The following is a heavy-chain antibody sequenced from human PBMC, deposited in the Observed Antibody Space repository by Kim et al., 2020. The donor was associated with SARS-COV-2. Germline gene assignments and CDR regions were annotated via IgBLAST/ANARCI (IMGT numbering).Heavy chain of an antibody. CDR1: GGSISSGGYY. CDR3: ARERHIVATPAAFDI. Sequence: SETLSLTCTVSGGSISSGGYYWSWIRQHSGKGLEWIGYIYYSGSTYYNPSLKSRVTISVDTSKNQFSLKLSSVTAADTAVYYCARERHIVATPAAFDIWGQGTMVTVSS. D-gene: IGHD5-12*01. J-gene: IGHJ3*02. CDR2: IYYSGST. V-gene: IGHV4-31*03.